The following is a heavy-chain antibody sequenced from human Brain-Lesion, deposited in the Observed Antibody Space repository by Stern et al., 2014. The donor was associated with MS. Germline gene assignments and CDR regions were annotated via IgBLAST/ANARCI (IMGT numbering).Heavy chain of an antibody. CDR1: GDSISSVHYY. D-gene: IGHD3-3*01. J-gene: IGHJ4*02. V-gene: IGHV4-39*01. CDR3: ARLATPDFWSGVGCLFDH. Sequence: QLVQSGPGLVKPSATLSLTCTISGDSISSVHYYWGWIRQPPGKGLEWIGSFYYSKPTYYHQSLKGRPTVSADTYKHQLSLKLGFVAAADTAVYFCARLATPDFWSGVGCLFDHWGQGMLVTVSS. CDR2: FYYSKPT.